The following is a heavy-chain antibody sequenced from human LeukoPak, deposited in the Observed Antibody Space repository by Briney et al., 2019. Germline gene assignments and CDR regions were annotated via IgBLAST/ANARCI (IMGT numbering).Heavy chain of an antibody. CDR3: ARKGYGGTKYYYYGMDV. D-gene: IGHD4-23*01. V-gene: IGHV4-34*01. J-gene: IGHJ6*02. Sequence: SETLSLTCAVYGGSFSGYYWSWIRQPPGKGLEWIGEINHSGSTNYNPSLKSRVTISVDTSKNQFSLKLSSVTAADTAVYYCARKGYGGTKYYYYGMDVWGQGTTDTVSS. CDR2: INHSGST. CDR1: GGSFSGYY.